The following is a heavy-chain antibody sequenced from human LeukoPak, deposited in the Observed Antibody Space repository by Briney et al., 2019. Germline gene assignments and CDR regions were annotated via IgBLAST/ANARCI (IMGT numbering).Heavy chain of an antibody. J-gene: IGHJ5*02. CDR1: GGSISSYY. D-gene: IGHD3-10*01. V-gene: IGHV4-34*01. Sequence: PSETLSLTCTVSGGSISSYYWSWIRQPPGKGLEWIGEINHSGSTNYNPSLKSRVTISVDTSKNQFSLKLSSVTAADTAVYYCARVVGFRGVYNWFDPWGQGTLVTVSS. CDR3: ARVVGFRGVYNWFDP. CDR2: INHSGST.